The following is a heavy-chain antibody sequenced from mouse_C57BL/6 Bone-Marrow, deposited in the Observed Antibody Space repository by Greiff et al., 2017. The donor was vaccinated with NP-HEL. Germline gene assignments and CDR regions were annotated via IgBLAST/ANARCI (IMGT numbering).Heavy chain of an antibody. J-gene: IGHJ4*01. CDR2: ISDGGSYT. CDR3: ARDRDYYAMDY. CDR1: GFTFSSYA. Sequence: VKVVESGGGLVKPGGSLKLSCAASGFTFSSYAMSWVRQTPEKRLEWVATISDGGSYTYYPDNVKGRFTISRDNAKNNLYLQMSHLKSEDTAMYYCARDRDYYAMDYWGQGTSVTVSS. D-gene: IGHD3-1*01. V-gene: IGHV5-4*01.